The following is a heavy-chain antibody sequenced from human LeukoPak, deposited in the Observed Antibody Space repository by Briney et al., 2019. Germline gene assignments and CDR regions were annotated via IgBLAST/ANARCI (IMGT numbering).Heavy chain of an antibody. CDR2: IRSKVNGGAT. D-gene: IGHD5-12*01. V-gene: IGHV3-49*03. Sequence: GGSLRLSCTASGFSFGDYAMTWFRQAPGKGLEWVGFIRSKVNGGATEYAASVKGRFSLSRDDFKKIAYLQMNSLRAEDTAVYYCAKGPFIVAPPLDAFDIWGQGTMVTVSS. CDR1: GFSFGDYA. CDR3: AKGPFIVAPPLDAFDI. J-gene: IGHJ3*02.